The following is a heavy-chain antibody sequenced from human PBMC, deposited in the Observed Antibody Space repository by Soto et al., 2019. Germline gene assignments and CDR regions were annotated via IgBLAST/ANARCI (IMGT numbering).Heavy chain of an antibody. J-gene: IGHJ6*03. V-gene: IGHV3-48*01. Sequence: GGSLRLSCAASGFTFSSYAMHWVRQAPGKGLEWVSYISSSSSTIYYADSVKGRFTISRDNAKNSLYLQMNSLRAEDTAVYYCAREREAATFRNYYYYYMDVWGKGTTVTVSS. CDR1: GFTFSSYA. D-gene: IGHD2-15*01. CDR2: ISSSSSTI. CDR3: AREREAATFRNYYYYYMDV.